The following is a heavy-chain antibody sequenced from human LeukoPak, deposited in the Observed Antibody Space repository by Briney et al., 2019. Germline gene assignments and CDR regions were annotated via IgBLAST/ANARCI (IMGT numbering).Heavy chain of an antibody. D-gene: IGHD1-26*01. J-gene: IGHJ4*02. V-gene: IGHV4-39*01. Sequence: SETLSLTCTVSGGSISSSSYYWGWIRQPPGKGLEWIGSIYYSGSTYYNPSLKSRVTISVDTSKNQFSLKLSSVTAADTAVYYCARLRYSGSYSSIDCWGQGTLVTVSS. CDR1: GGSISSSSYY. CDR2: IYYSGST. CDR3: ARLRYSGSYSSIDC.